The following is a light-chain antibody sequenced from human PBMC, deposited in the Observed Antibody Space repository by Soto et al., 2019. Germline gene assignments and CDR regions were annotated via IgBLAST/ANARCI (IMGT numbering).Light chain of an antibody. CDR3: QQRSNWPRLT. J-gene: IGKJ4*01. CDR2: DAS. V-gene: IGKV3-11*01. CDR1: QSVSSY. Sequence: EIVLTQSPATLSLSPGERATLSCRASQSVSSYLALYQQKPGQAPRLLIYDASNRATGIPARFSGSGSGTDFTLTISSVEPQDLAVYFCQQRSNWPRLTFGGGTNVEIK.